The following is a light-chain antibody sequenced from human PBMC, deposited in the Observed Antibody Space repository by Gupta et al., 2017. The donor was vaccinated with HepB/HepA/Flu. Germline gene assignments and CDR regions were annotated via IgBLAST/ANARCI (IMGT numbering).Light chain of an antibody. CDR1: QRTSCW. J-gene: IGKJ4*01. CDR3: QQAISFPLT. Sequence: DIQMTQSPSSVSASVGDRVTITCRASQRTSCWLVWYQQKPGKAPKVLIYAASRLQSGVPSRFSGSGSGTEFTLTISSLQPEDVATYYCQQAISFPLTFGRGTRVEIK. CDR2: AAS. V-gene: IGKV1-12*01.